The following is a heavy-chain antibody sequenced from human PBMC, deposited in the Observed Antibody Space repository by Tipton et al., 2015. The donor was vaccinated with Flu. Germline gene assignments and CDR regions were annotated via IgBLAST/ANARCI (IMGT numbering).Heavy chain of an antibody. CDR2: ITSSGNTI. J-gene: IGHJ4*02. CDR1: GFTFSSYE. D-gene: IGHD7-27*01. CDR3: ATLTGDDY. Sequence: VQLVQSGGGLVQPGGSLRLSCAASGFTFSSYEMNWVRQAPGKGLEWVSYITSSGNTIPYADSVRGRFTISRDNTKKSLYLQLNSLRVEDTAIYYCATLTGDDYWGQGILVTVSS. V-gene: IGHV3-48*03.